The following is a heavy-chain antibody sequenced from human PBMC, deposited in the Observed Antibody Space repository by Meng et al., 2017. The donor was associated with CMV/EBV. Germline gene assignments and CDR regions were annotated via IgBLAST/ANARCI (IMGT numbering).Heavy chain of an antibody. J-gene: IGHJ4*02. CDR2: LTNGGTT. CDR3: TTECLNLKCGFDN. Sequence: GESLKISCVAGEFEIRNYTMSWVRQAPGKGLEWVATLTNGGTTVYRDSVKGRFSISRDNSRNTLYLQMNSLRHDDTARYYCTTECLNLKCGFDNWGQGTLVTVSS. CDR1: EFEIRNYT. V-gene: IGHV3-23*01. D-gene: IGHD2-21*01.